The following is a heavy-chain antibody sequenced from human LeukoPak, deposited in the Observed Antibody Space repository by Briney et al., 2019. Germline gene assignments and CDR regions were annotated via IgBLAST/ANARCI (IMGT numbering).Heavy chain of an antibody. CDR1: GYIFAAYW. CDR2: IDPSDSDI. V-gene: IGHV5-51*01. Sequence: GESLKISCKGSGYIFAAYWIAWVRQMPGKGLEWMGIIDPSDSDIRYRPSFQGQVTISADKSIGTAFLQWSSLMASDSAMYYCARHKGGRYVAAGGDDGFDIWGQGTMVTVSS. D-gene: IGHD6-13*01. CDR3: ARHKGGRYVAAGGDDGFDI. J-gene: IGHJ3*02.